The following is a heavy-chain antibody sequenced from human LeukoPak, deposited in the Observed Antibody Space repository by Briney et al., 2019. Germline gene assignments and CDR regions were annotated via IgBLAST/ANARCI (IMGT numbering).Heavy chain of an antibody. D-gene: IGHD3-3*01. Sequence: GGSLRLSCAASGFTFSSYSMNWVRQAPGKGLEWVSSISSSSSYIYYADSVKGRFTISRDNAKNSLYLQMSSLRAEDTALYYCATGGITIFGVVTYPNDWGQGTLVTVSS. V-gene: IGHV3-21*04. CDR1: GFTFSSYS. J-gene: IGHJ4*02. CDR2: ISSSSSYI. CDR3: ATGGITIFGVVTYPND.